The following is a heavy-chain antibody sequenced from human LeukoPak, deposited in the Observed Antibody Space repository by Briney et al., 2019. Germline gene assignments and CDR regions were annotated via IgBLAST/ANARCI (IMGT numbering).Heavy chain of an antibody. CDR2: INPDGSEK. CDR1: GFTFRTSW. J-gene: IGHJ4*02. D-gene: IGHD1-26*01. CDR3: ARDRAYSAFDY. V-gene: IGHV3-7*03. Sequence: GGSLRLSCAVSGFTFRTSWMTWGRQAPGGGLERGAIINPDGSEKYYLESLKGRITISRDNAENSVHLQMNSLKAEDTAIYYCARDRAYSAFDYWGQGTLVTVSS.